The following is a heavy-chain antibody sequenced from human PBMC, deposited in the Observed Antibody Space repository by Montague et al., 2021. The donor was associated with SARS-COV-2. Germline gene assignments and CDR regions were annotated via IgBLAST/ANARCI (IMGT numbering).Heavy chain of an antibody. CDR3: VRDHPYGGPRGAYDI. CDR2: IYDGGAV. CDR1: GGSITGHY. V-gene: IGHV4-59*11. Sequence: SETLSLTCTVSGGSITGHYWSWLRRSPGKGLEWIAYIYDGGAVNYNPSLGSRVTISTDTSKNQLSLKVSSVTAADTAVYYCVRDHPYGGPRGAYDIWGQGTVVTVSS. J-gene: IGHJ3*02. D-gene: IGHD4-23*01.